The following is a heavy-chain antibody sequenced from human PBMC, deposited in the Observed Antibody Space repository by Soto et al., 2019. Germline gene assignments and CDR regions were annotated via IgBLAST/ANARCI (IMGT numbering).Heavy chain of an antibody. CDR2: IYLSGST. J-gene: IGHJ5*02. CDR3: ARPLRLSSGPANWFDP. D-gene: IGHD6-19*01. Sequence: GPVHPSETLSLTCTVSGGSISGSSYYWGWIRQPPGKGLEWIGNIYLSGSTNYNPSLKSRVTISVDTSKNQFSLILTSVTAADTAVYYCARPLRLSSGPANWFDPWGQGTLVTVSS. CDR1: GGSISGSSYY. V-gene: IGHV4-39*01.